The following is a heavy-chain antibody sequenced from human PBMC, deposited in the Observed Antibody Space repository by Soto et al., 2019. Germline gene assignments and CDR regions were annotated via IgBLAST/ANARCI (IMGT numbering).Heavy chain of an antibody. Sequence: SETLSLTCAVYGGSISSSSYYWGWIRQPPGKGLEWIGSIYYSGSTYYNPSLKSRVTISVDTSKNQFSLKLSSVTAADTAVYYCASGYDILTGYPRGDYYGMDVWGQGTTVTVSS. CDR1: GGSISSSSYY. J-gene: IGHJ6*02. V-gene: IGHV4-39*01. D-gene: IGHD3-9*01. CDR2: IYYSGST. CDR3: ASGYDILTGYPRGDYYGMDV.